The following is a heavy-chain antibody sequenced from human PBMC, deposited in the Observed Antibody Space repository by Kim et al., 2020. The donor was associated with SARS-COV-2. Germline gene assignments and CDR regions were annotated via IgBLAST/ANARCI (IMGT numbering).Heavy chain of an antibody. V-gene: IGHV5-51*01. CDR3: ARQGGAFDI. CDR2: SNP. J-gene: IGHJ3*02. D-gene: IGHD3-16*01. Sequence: SNPRDSPPFQGQVTISADKAISTAYLQWSSLKASDTAMYYCARQGGAFDIWGQGTMVTVSS.